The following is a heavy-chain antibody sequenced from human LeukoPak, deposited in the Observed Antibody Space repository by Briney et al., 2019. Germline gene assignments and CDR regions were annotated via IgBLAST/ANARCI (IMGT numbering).Heavy chain of an antibody. J-gene: IGHJ6*02. CDR3: TRANYGMDV. V-gene: IGHV3-74*01. CDR2: INSDGSST. CDR1: GFTFSTYG. Sequence: PGGSLRLSCAASGFTFSTYGMHWVRQAPGKGLVWVSHINSDGSSTNYADSVKGRFTISRDNAESTLYLQMNSLRVEDTAVYYCTRANYGMDVWGQGTTVTVSS.